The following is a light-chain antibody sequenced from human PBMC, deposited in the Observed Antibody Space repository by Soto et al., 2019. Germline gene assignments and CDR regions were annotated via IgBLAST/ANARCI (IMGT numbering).Light chain of an antibody. V-gene: IGLV2-14*01. CDR1: SSDVGAYNY. Sequence: QSALTQPASVSGSPGQSITISCSGTSSDVGAYNYVSWYQQHPGKAPQLIIYEVSYRPSGVSSRLSGSKSANTASLTISGLQAEDEADYYCSSYATSSTLLFGGGTKVTVL. CDR3: SSYATSSTLL. CDR2: EVS. J-gene: IGLJ2*01.